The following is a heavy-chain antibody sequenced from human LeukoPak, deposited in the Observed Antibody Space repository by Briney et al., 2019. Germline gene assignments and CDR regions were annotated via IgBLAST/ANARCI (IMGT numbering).Heavy chain of an antibody. CDR1: GFTFSSYS. J-gene: IGHJ4*02. CDR3: ARDPRGVRGSSWPYYFDY. V-gene: IGHV3-21*01. D-gene: IGHD6-13*01. CDR2: ISSSSSYI. Sequence: GGSLRLSCAASGFTFSSYSMNWVRQAPGKGLEWVSSISSSSSYIYYADSVKGRFTISRDNAKTSLYLQMNSLRAEDTAVYYCARDPRGVRGSSWPYYFDYWGQGTLVTVSS.